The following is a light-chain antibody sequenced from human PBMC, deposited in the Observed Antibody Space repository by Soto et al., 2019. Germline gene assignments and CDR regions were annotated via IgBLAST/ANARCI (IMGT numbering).Light chain of an antibody. CDR1: SSNIRAGYD. CDR3: HSYDISLSTNV. CDR2: GNN. J-gene: IGLJ1*01. Sequence: QSVLTQPPSVSEAPGQRVTISCIGSSSNIRAGYDAQWYQQLPGTAPKPLIYGNNNRPSGVPDRFSGSKSGTSASLAITGLQAEDEADYYCHSYDISLSTNVLGTGTKVTVL. V-gene: IGLV1-40*01.